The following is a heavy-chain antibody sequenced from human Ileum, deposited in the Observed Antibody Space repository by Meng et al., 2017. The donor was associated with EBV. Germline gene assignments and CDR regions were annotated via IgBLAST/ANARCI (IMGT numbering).Heavy chain of an antibody. D-gene: IGHD3-10*01. CDR2: SPHGGSS. CDR1: VSSIPKQIG. J-gene: IGHJ1*01. V-gene: IGHV4/OR15-8*02. Sequence: DRPSLPCVDPVSSIPKQIGRAAPRQPPGKGWAWIGESPHGGSSAYNPSIKSRVSMSIDKSKNQFSLKLTPVNAADTAVYHCLRGSGGSVWGQGTLVTVSS. CDR3: LRGSGGSV.